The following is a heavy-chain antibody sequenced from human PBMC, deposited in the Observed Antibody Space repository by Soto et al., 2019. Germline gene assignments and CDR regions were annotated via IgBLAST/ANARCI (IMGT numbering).Heavy chain of an antibody. J-gene: IGHJ4*02. V-gene: IGHV6-1*01. Sequence: SQTLSLTCAISGDSVSSNSAAWNWIRQSPSRGLEWLGRTYYRSKWYNDYAVSVKSRITINPDTSKNQFSLQLNSVTPKDTAVYYCARDSIAAAGTGGPTDYWGQGTLVTVSS. CDR3: ARDSIAAAGTGGPTDY. CDR2: TYYRSKWYN. CDR1: GDSVSSNSAA. D-gene: IGHD6-13*01.